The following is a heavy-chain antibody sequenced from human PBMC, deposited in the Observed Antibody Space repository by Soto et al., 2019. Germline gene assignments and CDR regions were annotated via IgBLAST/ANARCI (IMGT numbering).Heavy chain of an antibody. Sequence: QVQLQESGPGLVQPSQTLSLTCTVSGDSISSGDYYWSWVRQSPGKGMEWIGRIYYSGTTYYNPSLETRLTMSVDPSKNQVSRRLSSVTASDTAMYFCARDWKRYSSSQGPLEYWGQGTLVTVSS. J-gene: IGHJ4*02. D-gene: IGHD6-6*01. CDR1: GDSISSGDYY. CDR2: IYYSGTT. CDR3: ARDWKRYSSSQGPLEY. V-gene: IGHV4-30-4*01.